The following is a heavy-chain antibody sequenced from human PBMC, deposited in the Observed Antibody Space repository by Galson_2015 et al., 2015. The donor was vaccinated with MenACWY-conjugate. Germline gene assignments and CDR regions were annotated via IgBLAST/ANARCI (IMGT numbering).Heavy chain of an antibody. CDR2: IKHDGSGK. Sequence: SLRLSCATSGFTFSNSWMGWVRRPPGKGLGWVANIKHDGSGKFYVDSVKGRFIISRDNAKNSLYLQMDSLRAEDTAVYFCARAKEQWLSKTFDVWGQGTLVTVSS. CDR3: ARAKEQWLSKTFDV. V-gene: IGHV3-7*01. J-gene: IGHJ3*01. D-gene: IGHD6-19*01. CDR1: GFTFSNSW.